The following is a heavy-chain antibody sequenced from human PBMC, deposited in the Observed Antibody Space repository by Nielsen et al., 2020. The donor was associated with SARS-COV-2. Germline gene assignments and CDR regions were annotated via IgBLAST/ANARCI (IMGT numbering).Heavy chain of an antibody. CDR3: VRDTGYCSSTSCYTTLGDY. Sequence: ASVKVSCKASGYTFTTYAMNWVRQAPGQGLEWMGWINTNTGNPTYAQGFTGRFVFSLDTSVSTAYLQISSLKAEDTAVYYCVRDTGYCSSTSCYTTLGDYWSQGTPVTVSS. D-gene: IGHD2-2*02. J-gene: IGHJ4*02. CDR2: INTNTGNP. V-gene: IGHV7-4-1*02. CDR1: GYTFTTYA.